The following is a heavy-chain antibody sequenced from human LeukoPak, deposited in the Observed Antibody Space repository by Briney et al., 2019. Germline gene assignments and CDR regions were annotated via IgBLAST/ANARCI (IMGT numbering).Heavy chain of an antibody. CDR2: TKEDGSEK. V-gene: IGHV3-7*01. J-gene: IGHJ4*02. CDR1: GFTFSNYW. D-gene: IGHD1-26*01. Sequence: PGGSLRLSCAASGFTFSNYWMSWVRQAPGKGLEWVANTKEDGSEKYYGDSVKGRFTISRDNAENSLFLQMNSLRAEDTAVYYCASGGGVGAPTGGFHWGQGTLVTVSS. CDR3: ASGGGVGAPTGGFH.